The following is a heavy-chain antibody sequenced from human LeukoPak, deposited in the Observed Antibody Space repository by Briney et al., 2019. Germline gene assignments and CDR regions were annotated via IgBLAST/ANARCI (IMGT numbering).Heavy chain of an antibody. CDR3: AKTGGSGIVVVISKEYYFDY. CDR2: ISWNSGSI. J-gene: IGHJ4*02. CDR1: GFTFDDYA. Sequence: GGSLRLSCAASGFTFDDYAMHWVRQAPGKGLEWVSGISWNSGSIGYADSVKGRFTISRDNSKNTLHLQMNSLRAEDTAIYYCAKTGGSGIVVVISKEYYFDYWGQGTLVTVSS. D-gene: IGHD3-22*01. V-gene: IGHV3-9*01.